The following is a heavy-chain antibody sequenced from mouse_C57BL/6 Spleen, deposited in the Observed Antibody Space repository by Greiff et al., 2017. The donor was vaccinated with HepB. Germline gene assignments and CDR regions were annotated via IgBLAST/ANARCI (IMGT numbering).Heavy chain of an antibody. V-gene: IGHV1-69*01. Sequence: QVQLQQSGAELVMPGASVKLSCKASGYTFTSYWMHWVKQRPGQGLEWIGEIDPSDSYTNYNQKFKGKSTLTVDKSSSTAYMQLSSLTSEDSAVYYCARRDYDGYFDYWGQGTTLTVSS. CDR2: IDPSDSYT. J-gene: IGHJ2*01. CDR3: ARRDYDGYFDY. CDR1: GYTFTSYW. D-gene: IGHD2-4*01.